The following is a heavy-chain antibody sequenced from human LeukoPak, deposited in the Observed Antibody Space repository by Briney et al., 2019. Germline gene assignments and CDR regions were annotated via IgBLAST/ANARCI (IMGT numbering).Heavy chain of an antibody. D-gene: IGHD2-15*01. Sequence: QPGGSLRLSCAASGFTFSSYEMNWVRQAPGKGLEWVSYISSSGSTIYYADSVKGRFTISRDNAKNSLYLQMNSLRAEDTAVYYCAREGRCSGGSCYRYYFDYWGQGTLVTVSS. CDR1: GFTFSSYE. CDR3: AREGRCSGGSCYRYYFDY. J-gene: IGHJ4*02. V-gene: IGHV3-48*03. CDR2: ISSSGSTI.